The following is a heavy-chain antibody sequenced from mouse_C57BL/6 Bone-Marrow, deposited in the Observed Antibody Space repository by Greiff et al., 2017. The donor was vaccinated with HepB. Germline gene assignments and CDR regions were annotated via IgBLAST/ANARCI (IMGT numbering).Heavy chain of an antibody. Sequence: DVMLVESGGGLVQPGGSLSLSCAASGFTFTDYYMSWVRQPPGQALEWLGFIRNKANGYTTEYSASVKGRFTISRDNSQSILYLQMNALRAEDSATYYCARYDSYFDVWGTGTTVTVSS. CDR2: IRNKANGYTT. CDR3: ARYDSYFDV. V-gene: IGHV7-3*01. CDR1: GFTFTDYY. J-gene: IGHJ1*03.